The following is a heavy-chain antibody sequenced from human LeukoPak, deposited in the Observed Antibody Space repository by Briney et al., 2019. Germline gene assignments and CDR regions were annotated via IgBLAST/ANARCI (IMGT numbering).Heavy chain of an antibody. D-gene: IGHD5-12*01. J-gene: IGHJ4*02. CDR3: AKGDSGYATNAYLDY. CDR2: ITSTGGST. V-gene: IGHV3-23*01. CDR1: GFTFSTYV. Sequence: GGSLRLSCAASGFTFSTYVMNWFRQAPGKGLVWVSAITSTGGSTYYTDSVKGRFTISRDSSKNTLYLQMNSLRAEDTAVYYCAKGDSGYATNAYLDYWGQGTLVAVSS.